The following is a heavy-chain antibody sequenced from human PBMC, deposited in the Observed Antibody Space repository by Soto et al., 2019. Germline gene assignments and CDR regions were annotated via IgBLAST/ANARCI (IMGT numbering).Heavy chain of an antibody. Sequence: ASGKGSCKASGCTFNRFGIGWVRQAPGQGLEYMGWITVSNGHADYAQKFQGRLTLTADTSTYTAYMELRNLQSDDTAIYYCASWVKVRALDYWGQGTLVTVSS. CDR2: ITVSNGHA. D-gene: IGHD2-2*01. V-gene: IGHV1-18*01. CDR3: ASWVKVRALDY. CDR1: GCTFNRFG. J-gene: IGHJ4*02.